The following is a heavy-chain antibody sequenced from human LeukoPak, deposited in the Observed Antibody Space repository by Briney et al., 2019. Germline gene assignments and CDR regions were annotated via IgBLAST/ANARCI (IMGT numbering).Heavy chain of an antibody. V-gene: IGHV1-2*02. CDR3: AIEGRHCGGDFNSFDS. CDR1: GYTFTVSY. J-gene: IGHJ4*02. Sequence: ASVTETCKASGYTFTVSYMHWVRQAAGQGLEYLAWINLKSGDEKYAQKLVSRVIITRETSINTAYMDLGNLRSDDTAIYYCAIEGRHCGGDFNSFDSWGQGTLVTVSS. CDR2: INLKSGDE. D-gene: IGHD2-21*02.